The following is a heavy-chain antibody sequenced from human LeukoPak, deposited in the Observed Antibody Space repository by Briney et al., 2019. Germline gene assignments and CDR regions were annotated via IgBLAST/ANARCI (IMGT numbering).Heavy chain of an antibody. CDR2: INWHGGAT. J-gene: IGHJ4*02. CDR1: GFTFDDYG. D-gene: IGHD1-26*01. CDR3: ARDGPYGSYDY. Sequence: GGSLRLSCATSGFTFDDYGMAWVRQVPGKGLEWVSGINWHGGATCYADSVRGRFTISRDTAKNSLYLDMSSLRVDDTALYYCARDGPYGSYDYWGQGTLVTVSS. V-gene: IGHV3-20*04.